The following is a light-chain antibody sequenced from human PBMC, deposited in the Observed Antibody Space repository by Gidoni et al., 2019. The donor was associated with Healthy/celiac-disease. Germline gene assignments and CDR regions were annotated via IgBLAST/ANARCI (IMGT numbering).Light chain of an antibody. V-gene: IGKV1-39*01. CDR2: AAS. CDR1: QSISSY. J-gene: IGKJ4*01. Sequence: DIQMIQSPSYLPASVGDRVTITCRASQSISSYLNWYQQKPGKAPKLLIYAASRLQSGVPARFSGSGSGTDFTFTISSLQPEDFATYYCQQSYSTPLLTFGGGTKVEIK. CDR3: QQSYSTPLLT.